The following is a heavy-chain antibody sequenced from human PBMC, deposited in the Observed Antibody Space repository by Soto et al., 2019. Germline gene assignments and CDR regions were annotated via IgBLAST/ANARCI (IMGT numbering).Heavy chain of an antibody. D-gene: IGHD6-13*01. CDR2: IIPIFGTA. CDR3: ARDPGGAAAGTPFFWFDP. V-gene: IGHV1-69*13. CDR1: GGTFSSYA. J-gene: IGHJ5*02. Sequence: GASVKVSCKASGGTFSSYAISWVRQAPGQGLEWMGGIIPIFGTANYAQKFQGRVTITADESTSTAYMELSSLRSEDTAVYYCARDPGGAAAGTPFFWFDPWGQGTLVTVS.